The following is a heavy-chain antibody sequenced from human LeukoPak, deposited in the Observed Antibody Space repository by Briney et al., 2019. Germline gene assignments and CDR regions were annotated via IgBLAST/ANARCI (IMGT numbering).Heavy chain of an antibody. V-gene: IGHV3-23*01. CDR2: ISGNSGST. J-gene: IGHJ4*02. Sequence: GGSLRLSCGASGFTFSSYAMSWIRQAPGKGLGWVSAISGNSGSTYYADSVKGRFTISRDNSKNTLYLQMNSLRAEDTAVYYCAKAVTPGGGPRDYWGQGTLVTVSS. CDR1: GFTFSSYA. CDR3: AKAVTPGGGPRDY. D-gene: IGHD2-15*01.